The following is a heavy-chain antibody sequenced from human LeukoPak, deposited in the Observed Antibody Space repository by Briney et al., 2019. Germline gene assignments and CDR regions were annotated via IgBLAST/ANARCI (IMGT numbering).Heavy chain of an antibody. Sequence: SETLSLTCTVSGGSISSSSYYWGWIRQPPWKGLEWIGSIYYSGSTYYNPSLKSRVTISVDTSKNQFSLKLSSVTAADTAVYYCARGETKAAPFDYWGQGTLVTVSS. D-gene: IGHD3-16*01. CDR1: GGSISSSSYY. CDR3: ARGETKAAPFDY. CDR2: IYYSGST. V-gene: IGHV4-39*01. J-gene: IGHJ4*02.